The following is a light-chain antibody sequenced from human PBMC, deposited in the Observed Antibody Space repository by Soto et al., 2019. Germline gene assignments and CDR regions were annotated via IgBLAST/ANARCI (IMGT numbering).Light chain of an antibody. V-gene: IGKV3-11*01. CDR3: HQRRSWPIT. CDR1: QDVGSL. Sequence: EVVLTQSPATLSLSAGERASLSCRASQDVGSLIAWYQQKPGQPPRLLIYDASNRATGIPARFSGSGSGTDFVLTISSLEPEDFAVYYCHQRRSWPITFGQGTRL. CDR2: DAS. J-gene: IGKJ5*01.